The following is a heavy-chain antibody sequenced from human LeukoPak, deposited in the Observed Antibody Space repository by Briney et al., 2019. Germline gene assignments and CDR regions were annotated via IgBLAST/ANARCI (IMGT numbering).Heavy chain of an antibody. J-gene: IGHJ4*02. V-gene: IGHV4-39*01. CDR3: ARVVPAALSGGFDY. D-gene: IGHD2-2*01. CDR2: IYYSGNT. Sequence: SETLSLTCTVSDGSISSSSFFWGWIRRPPGKGLEWIGSIYYSGNTYYHPSLKSRVTISVDTSKNQFSLKVNSVTAADTAVYYCARVVPAALSGGFDYWGQGTLVTVSS. CDR1: DGSISSSSFF.